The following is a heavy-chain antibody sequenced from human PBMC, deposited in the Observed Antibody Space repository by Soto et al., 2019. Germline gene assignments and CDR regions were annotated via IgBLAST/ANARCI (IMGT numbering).Heavy chain of an antibody. D-gene: IGHD5-18*01. V-gene: IGHV3-33*01. CDR1: GFTFSSYG. CDR2: IWYDGSNK. Sequence: QVQLVESGGGVVQPGRSLRLSCAASGFTFSSYGMHWVRQAPGKGLEWVAVIWYDGSNKYYADSVKGRFTISRDNSKNTLYLQMNSLRAEETAGYYCARAPFSYTAIVLTSFDYWGQGTLVTVSS. CDR3: ARAPFSYTAIVLTSFDY. J-gene: IGHJ4*02.